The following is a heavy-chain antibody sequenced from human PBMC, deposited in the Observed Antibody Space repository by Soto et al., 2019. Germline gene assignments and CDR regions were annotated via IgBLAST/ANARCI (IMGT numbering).Heavy chain of an antibody. D-gene: IGHD6-19*01. J-gene: IGHJ4*02. Sequence: PGGSLRLSCAASGFTFSSYAMSWVRQAPGKGLEWVSAISGSGGSTYYADSVKGRFTISRDNSKNTLYLQMNSLRAEDTAVYYCAKVTDSRGWYETFYFDYWGQGTLVTVSS. CDR1: GFTFSSYA. CDR3: AKVTDSRGWYETFYFDY. CDR2: ISGSGGST. V-gene: IGHV3-23*01.